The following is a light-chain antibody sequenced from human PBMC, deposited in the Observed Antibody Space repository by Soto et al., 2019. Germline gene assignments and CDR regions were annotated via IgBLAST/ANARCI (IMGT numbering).Light chain of an antibody. CDR2: AAS. V-gene: IGKV1-12*01. Sequence: DIQMTQSPSSLSASVGDRVTITCRASQSIAGYLSWYQQRPGKAPKLLIYAASSLQSGVPSRFSGSGSGTDFTLTISSLQPEDFATYYCQQANSFPYTFGQGTKLEIK. CDR3: QQANSFPYT. CDR1: QSIAGY. J-gene: IGKJ2*01.